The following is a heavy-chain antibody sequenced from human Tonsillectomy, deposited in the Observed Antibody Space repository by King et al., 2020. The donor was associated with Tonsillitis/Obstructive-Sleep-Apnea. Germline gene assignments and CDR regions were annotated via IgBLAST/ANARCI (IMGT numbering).Heavy chain of an antibody. CDR1: GYTFTSYV. Sequence: QLVQSGAEVRKPGASVKVSCKSSGYTFTSYVITWVRQAPGQGLEWMGWISAFNGNTNYTQKLQGRVTMTTDTSPSTAYMELRSLRSDDTAVYYCAREAVLDLWSGPSLNYYFYYMNVWGKGTTVTVSS. D-gene: IGHD3-3*01. CDR3: AREAVLDLWSGPSLNYYFYYMNV. V-gene: IGHV1-18*01. CDR2: ISAFNGNT. J-gene: IGHJ6*03.